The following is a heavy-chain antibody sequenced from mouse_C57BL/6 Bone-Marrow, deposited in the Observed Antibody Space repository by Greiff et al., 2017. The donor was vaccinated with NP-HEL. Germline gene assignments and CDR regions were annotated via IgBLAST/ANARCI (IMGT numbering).Heavy chain of an antibody. Sequence: VKLMESGAELARPGASVKMSCKASGYTFTSYTMHWVKQRPGQGLEWIGYINPSSGYTKYNQKFKDKATLTADKSSSTAYMQLSSLTSEDSAVYYCARVITTVVATVDYWGQGTTLTVSS. CDR2: INPSSGYT. CDR1: GYTFTSYT. V-gene: IGHV1-4*01. J-gene: IGHJ2*01. CDR3: ARVITTVVATVDY. D-gene: IGHD1-1*01.